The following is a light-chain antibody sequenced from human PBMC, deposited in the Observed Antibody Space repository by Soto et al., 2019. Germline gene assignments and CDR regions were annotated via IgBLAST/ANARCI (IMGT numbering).Light chain of an antibody. CDR3: QQYAESPIT. V-gene: IGKV3-20*01. J-gene: IGKJ3*01. CDR2: GAS. CDR1: QRVTNNY. Sequence: DIVLTQAPGTLSLSPGERATLSCRASQRVTNNYLAWFQQRPGQAPRLLIYGASSRATGIPDKFSGRGSGTDFTLTISRLEPEDFAVYYCQQYAESPITFGPGAKVDI.